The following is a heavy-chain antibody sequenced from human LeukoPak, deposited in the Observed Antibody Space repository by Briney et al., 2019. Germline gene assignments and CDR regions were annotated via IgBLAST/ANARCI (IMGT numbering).Heavy chain of an antibody. CDR3: ARDQGVTMVRGVI. CDR2: INPNSGGT. V-gene: IGHV1-2*02. D-gene: IGHD3-10*01. CDR1: GCTFTGYY. J-gene: IGHJ4*02. Sequence: ASVKVSCKASGCTFTGYYMHWVRQAPGQGLEWMGWINPNSGGTNYAQKFQGRVTMTRDTSISTAYMELSRLRSDDTAVYYCARDQGVTMVRGVIWGQGTLVTVSS.